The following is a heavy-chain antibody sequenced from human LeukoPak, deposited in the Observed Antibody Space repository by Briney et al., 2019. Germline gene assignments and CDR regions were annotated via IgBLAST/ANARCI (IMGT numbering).Heavy chain of an antibody. CDR3: ARENFYYSFDY. CDR2: INPNSGGT. J-gene: IGHJ4*02. V-gene: IGHV1-2*06. CDR1: GYTFTGYY. Sequence: ASVKVSCXASGYTFTGYYIHWVRQAPGQGLEWMGRINPNSGGTNYAQKFQGRVTMTRDTSISTAYMELSRLRSDDTAVYYCARENFYYSFDYWGQGTLVTVSS. D-gene: IGHD4-11*01.